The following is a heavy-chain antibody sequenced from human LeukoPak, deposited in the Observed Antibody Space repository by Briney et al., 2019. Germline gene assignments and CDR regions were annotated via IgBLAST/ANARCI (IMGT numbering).Heavy chain of an antibody. V-gene: IGHV1-69*13. CDR3: ARSVRGGYYNWFDP. CDR1: GGTFSSYA. J-gene: IGHJ5*02. Sequence: SVKVSCKASGGTFSSYAISWVRQAPGQGLEWMGRIIPMFGTANYAQKFQGRVTITADESTSTAYMELSSLRSEDTAVYYCARSVRGGYYNWFDPWGQGTLVTVSS. CDR2: IIPMFGTA. D-gene: IGHD3-3*01.